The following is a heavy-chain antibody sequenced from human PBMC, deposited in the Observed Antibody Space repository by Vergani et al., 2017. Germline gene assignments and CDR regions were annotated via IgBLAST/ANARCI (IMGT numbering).Heavy chain of an antibody. CDR3: ARDSDSSVLAFDI. D-gene: IGHD3-22*01. V-gene: IGHV4-61*01. Sequence: QVQLQESGPGLVKPSETLSLTCTVSGGSVSSGSYYWSWIRQPPGKGLEWIGYIYYSGSTNYNPSLKSRVTISVDTSKNQFSLKLGSVTAADTAVYYCARDSDSSVLAFDIWGQGTMVTVSS. J-gene: IGHJ3*02. CDR1: GGSVSSGSYY. CDR2: IYYSGST.